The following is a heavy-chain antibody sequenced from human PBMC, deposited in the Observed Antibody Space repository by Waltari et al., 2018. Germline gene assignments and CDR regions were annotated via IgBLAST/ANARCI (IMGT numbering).Heavy chain of an antibody. J-gene: IGHJ4*02. D-gene: IGHD2-15*01. Sequence: QAPGKGLEWVGRIKTRTGDGTRDYTAPVEGRFTISRDDSKNTLYLQMNSLKTEDTAVYYCTTDLRYCSGGSCFTRDYWGQGTLVTVSS. V-gene: IGHV3-15*01. CDR3: TTDLRYCSGGSCFTRDY. CDR2: IKTRTGDGTR.